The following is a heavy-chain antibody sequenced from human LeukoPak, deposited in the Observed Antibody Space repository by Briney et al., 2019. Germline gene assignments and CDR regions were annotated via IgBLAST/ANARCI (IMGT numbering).Heavy chain of an antibody. J-gene: IGHJ4*02. CDR2: IIPILGIA. CDR1: GGTFSSYA. D-gene: IGHD6-13*01. CDR3: ASEIAAAGGRMIDY. V-gene: IGHV1-69*04. Sequence: SVKVSCTASGGTFSSYAISWVRQAPGQGLEWMGRIIPILGIANYAQKFQGRVTITADKSTSTAYMELSSLRSEDTAVYYCASEIAAAGGRMIDYWGQGTLVTVSS.